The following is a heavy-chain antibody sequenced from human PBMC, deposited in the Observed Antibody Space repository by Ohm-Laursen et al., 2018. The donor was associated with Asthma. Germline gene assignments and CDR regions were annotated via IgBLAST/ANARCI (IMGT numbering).Heavy chain of an antibody. CDR2: ISGSGGST. CDR1: GFTFSSYV. D-gene: IGHD4-23*01. J-gene: IGHJ4*02. Sequence: SLRLSCTASGFTFSSYVMSWVRQAPGKGLEWVSAISGSGGSTYYADSVKGRFTISRDNSKNTLYLQMNSPRAEDTAVYYCAKDRVVTGYFDYWGQGTLVTVSS. CDR3: AKDRVVTGYFDY. V-gene: IGHV3-23*01.